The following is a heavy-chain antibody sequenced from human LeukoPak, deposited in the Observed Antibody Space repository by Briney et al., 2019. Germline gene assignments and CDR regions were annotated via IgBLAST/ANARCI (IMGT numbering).Heavy chain of an antibody. CDR2: ISGSGGST. CDR1: GFTFSSYA. CDR3: AKDYDSSGYYVESGYFDY. D-gene: IGHD3-22*01. V-gene: IGHV3-23*01. Sequence: PGGSLRLSCAASGFTFSSYAMSWVRQAPGKGLEWVSAISGSGGSTYYADSVKGRFTISRDNSKNTLYLQMNSLRAEDTAVYYCAKDYDSSGYYVESGYFDYWGQGTLVTVSS. J-gene: IGHJ4*02.